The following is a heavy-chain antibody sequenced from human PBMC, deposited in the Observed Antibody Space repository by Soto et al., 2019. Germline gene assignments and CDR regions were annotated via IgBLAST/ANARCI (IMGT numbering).Heavy chain of an antibody. CDR2: MNPINGAT. Sequence: ASVKVSCKASGYDFTAYDINWVRQASGQGLEWMGWMNPINGATGTARRFQGRVSLSRNTATGTAYLELTSLRSDDTAVYYCGRGPSPRAPAGGTPYYYAMDVWGQGTTVTSP. J-gene: IGHJ6*02. CDR3: GRGPSPRAPAGGTPYYYAMDV. D-gene: IGHD6-13*01. CDR1: GYDFTAYD. V-gene: IGHV1-8*02.